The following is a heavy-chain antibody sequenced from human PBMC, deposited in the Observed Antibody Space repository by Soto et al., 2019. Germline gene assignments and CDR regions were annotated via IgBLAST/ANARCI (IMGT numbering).Heavy chain of an antibody. Sequence: AGGSLRLSCAASGFTFNTYAMTWVRQAPGKGLEWVSAISGSGGSTYYADSVQGRFTISRDNSKNTLYLQMDSLRVEDTAVYYCAKTVAVESWGQGTLVTVSS. J-gene: IGHJ4*02. CDR3: AKTVAVES. CDR1: GFTFNTYA. V-gene: IGHV3-23*01. D-gene: IGHD4-17*01. CDR2: ISGSGGST.